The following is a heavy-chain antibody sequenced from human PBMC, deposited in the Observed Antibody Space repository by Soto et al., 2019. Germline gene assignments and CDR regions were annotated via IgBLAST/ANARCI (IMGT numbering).Heavy chain of an antibody. Sequence: QVQLQESGPGLVKPSETLSLTCTVSGGSISSYYWSWIRQPAGKGLEWIGRIYTSGSTNYNPSLKSRVTMSVDPSKNQFSLKLSSVTAADTAVYYCARDVAARPLDAFDIWGQGTMVTVSS. V-gene: IGHV4-4*07. J-gene: IGHJ3*02. CDR1: GGSISSYY. CDR3: ARDVAARPLDAFDI. D-gene: IGHD6-6*01. CDR2: IYTSGST.